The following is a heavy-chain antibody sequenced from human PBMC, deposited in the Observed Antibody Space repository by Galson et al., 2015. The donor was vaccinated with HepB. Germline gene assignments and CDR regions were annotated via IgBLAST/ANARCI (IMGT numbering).Heavy chain of an antibody. D-gene: IGHD3-10*01. CDR1: GYSLTESS. Sequence: SVKVSCKVSGYSLTESSMYWVRQAPGKGLEWMGDFDPEDGEIAYAQKFQGRVSMAEDTSAETAYMELSSLRSEDTAVYYCAMDSFTSYYGSGTPRGAFDIWGQGTMVTVSS. J-gene: IGHJ3*02. CDR3: AMDSFTSYYGSGTPRGAFDI. CDR2: FDPEDGEI. V-gene: IGHV1-24*01.